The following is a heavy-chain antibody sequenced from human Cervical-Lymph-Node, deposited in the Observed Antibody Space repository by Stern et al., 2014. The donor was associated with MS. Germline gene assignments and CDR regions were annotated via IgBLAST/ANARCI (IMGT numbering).Heavy chain of an antibody. J-gene: IGHJ6*02. CDR3: AMKGFTMVHYYYYYGMDV. Sequence: VQLVESGAEVKKPGSSGKVSCKASGGTFSSYAISWVRQAPGQGLEWMGGIIPIFGTAKYAQKFQGRVTITADESTSAAYMELSSLRSEDTAVYYCAMKGFTMVHYYYYYGMDVWGQGTTVTVSS. CDR2: IIPIFGTA. CDR1: GGTFSSYA. D-gene: IGHD3-10*01. V-gene: IGHV1-69*01.